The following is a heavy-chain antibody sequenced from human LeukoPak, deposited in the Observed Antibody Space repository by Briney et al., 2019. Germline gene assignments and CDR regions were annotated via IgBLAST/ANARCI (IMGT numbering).Heavy chain of an antibody. J-gene: IGHJ4*02. D-gene: IGHD3-3*01. CDR1: GFIFNNHG. Sequence: PGRSLRLSCAASGFIFNNHGMYWVRQAPGKGLEWVAVIYDDGSKGYYADSVKGRFTISRDDSKKMVYLQMNSLRAEDSAVYYCGRDLRSGYLDYWGQGTLVTVSS. CDR2: IYDDGSKG. V-gene: IGHV3-33*01. CDR3: GRDLRSGYLDY.